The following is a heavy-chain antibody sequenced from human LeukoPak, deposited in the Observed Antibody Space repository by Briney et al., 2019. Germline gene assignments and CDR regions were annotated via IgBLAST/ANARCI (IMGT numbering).Heavy chain of an antibody. V-gene: IGHV4-4*07. D-gene: IGHD6-19*01. J-gene: IGHJ6*03. CDR1: GDSISGYY. Sequence: SETLSLTCSVSGDSISGYYWSWLRQAAGEGLEWIGRLYASGETNYNPSLKSRIAMSFDTSRNQFSLRLTSVTAADTAVYFCARGGIAVPGYYYFYYMDVWGKGTTVTVSS. CDR2: LYASGET. CDR3: ARGGIAVPGYYYFYYMDV.